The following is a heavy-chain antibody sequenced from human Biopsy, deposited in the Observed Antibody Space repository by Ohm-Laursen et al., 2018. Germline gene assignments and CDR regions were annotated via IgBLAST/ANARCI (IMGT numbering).Heavy chain of an antibody. V-gene: IGHV4-4*07. CDR2: IYTSGIT. Sequence: SDTLSLTCTVSGGSLSSYSWSWIRQPAGKGLEWFGQIYTSGITNYNPSLKSRVTMSVDTSKNKFSLRVSFVTAADTAVYYCARDRDRRDWFDPWGQGTLVTVSS. CDR3: ARDRDRRDWFDP. CDR1: GGSLSSYS. J-gene: IGHJ5*02. D-gene: IGHD1-14*01.